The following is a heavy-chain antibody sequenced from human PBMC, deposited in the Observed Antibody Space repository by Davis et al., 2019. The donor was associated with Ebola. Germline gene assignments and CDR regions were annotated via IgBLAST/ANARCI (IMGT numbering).Heavy chain of an antibody. CDR3: ASQGVDTAFES. D-gene: IGHD5-18*01. V-gene: IGHV1-2*02. Sequence: ASVKVSCKASGYTFTGYYMHWVRQAPGQGLEWMGWINPNRGGTNYAQRFQGRVTVTRDTSITTTFMELSRLRSDDTAVYYCASQGVDTAFESWGQGTLVTVSS. CDR2: INPNRGGT. J-gene: IGHJ5*01. CDR1: GYTFTGYY.